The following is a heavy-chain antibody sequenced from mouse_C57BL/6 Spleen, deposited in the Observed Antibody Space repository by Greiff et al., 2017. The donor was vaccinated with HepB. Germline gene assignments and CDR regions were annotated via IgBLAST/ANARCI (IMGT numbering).Heavy chain of an antibody. Sequence: EVQGVESGGDLVKPGGSLKLSCAASGFTFSSYGMSWVRQTPDKRLEWVATISSGGSYTYYPDSVKGRFTISRDNAKNTRYLQMSSLKSEDTAMYYCARRSTTVVTFDYWGQGTTLTVSS. CDR2: ISSGGSYT. V-gene: IGHV5-6*01. CDR3: ARRSTTVVTFDY. J-gene: IGHJ2*01. CDR1: GFTFSSYG. D-gene: IGHD1-1*01.